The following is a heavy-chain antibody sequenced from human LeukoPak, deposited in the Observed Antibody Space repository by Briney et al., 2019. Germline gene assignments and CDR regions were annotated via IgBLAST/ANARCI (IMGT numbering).Heavy chain of an antibody. CDR1: GFTFSSYA. V-gene: IGHV3-23*01. CDR2: ISGSGGST. CDR3: AKDSAMATTDYFDY. J-gene: IGHJ4*02. D-gene: IGHD5-24*01. Sequence: PGGSLRLSCAASGFTFSSYAMSWVRQAPGKGLEWVSAISGSGGSTYYADSVKGRFAISRDNSKNTPYLQMNSLRAEDTAVYYCAKDSAMATTDYFDYWGQGTLVTVSS.